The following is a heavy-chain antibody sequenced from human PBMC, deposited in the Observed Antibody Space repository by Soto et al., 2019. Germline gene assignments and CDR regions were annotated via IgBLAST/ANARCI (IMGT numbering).Heavy chain of an antibody. CDR1: GGTFSSYA. J-gene: IGHJ5*02. D-gene: IGHD6-19*01. CDR2: IIPIFGTA. Sequence: SVKFSCKASGGTFSSYAISWVRPAPGQGLEWMGGIIPIFGTANYAQKFQGRVTITADESTSTAYMELSSLRSEDTAVYYCARAPTGRYEDWFDPWGQGTLVTVSS. V-gene: IGHV1-69*13. CDR3: ARAPTGRYEDWFDP.